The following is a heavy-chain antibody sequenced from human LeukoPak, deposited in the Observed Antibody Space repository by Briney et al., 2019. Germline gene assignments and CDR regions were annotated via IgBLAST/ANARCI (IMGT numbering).Heavy chain of an antibody. CDR3: ARSARDILTGCRPSTPYYYYYMDV. CDR1: GGSFSGYY. CDR2: INHSGST. D-gene: IGHD3-9*01. Sequence: PSETLSLTCAVYGGSFSGYYWSWIRQPPGKGQEWIGEINHSGSTNYNPSLKSRVTISVDTSKNQFSLKLSSVTAADTAVYYCARSARDILTGCRPSTPYYYYYMDVWGKGTTVTVSS. V-gene: IGHV4-34*01. J-gene: IGHJ6*03.